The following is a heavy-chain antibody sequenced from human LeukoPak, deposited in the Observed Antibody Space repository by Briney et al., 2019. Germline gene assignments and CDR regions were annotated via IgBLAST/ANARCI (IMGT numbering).Heavy chain of an antibody. Sequence: SETLSLTCTVSGGSIRSTSYYWGWIRQPPGKGLEWIGSIYYSGSTYYKSSLKSRVTVSVDTSKNQYSLRVRSVTAKDTAVYYCARSGLVGADFDYWGQGTLVTVSS. CDR3: ARSGLVGADFDY. D-gene: IGHD1-26*01. CDR2: IYYSGST. CDR1: GGSIRSTSYY. V-gene: IGHV4-39*01. J-gene: IGHJ4*02.